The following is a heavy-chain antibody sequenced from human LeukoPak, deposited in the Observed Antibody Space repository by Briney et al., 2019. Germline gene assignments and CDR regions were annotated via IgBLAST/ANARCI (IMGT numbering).Heavy chain of an antibody. J-gene: IGHJ4*02. V-gene: IGHV3-23*01. CDR3: ARAKFGGDTFDY. D-gene: IGHD2-21*02. CDR1: GFTFSTCA. CDR2: LSRSGDST. Sequence: GGSLRLSCAASGFTFSTCAMSWVRQAPGKGLEWVSALSRSGDSTYYADSVKGRFTISRDNAKNTLYLQMNSLRAEDTAVYYCARAKFGGDTFDYWGQGTLVTVSS.